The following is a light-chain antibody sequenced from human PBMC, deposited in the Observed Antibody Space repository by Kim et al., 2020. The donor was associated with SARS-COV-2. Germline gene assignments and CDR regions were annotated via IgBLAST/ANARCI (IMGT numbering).Light chain of an antibody. V-gene: IGKV1-12*01. J-gene: IGKJ4*01. CDR1: QGISNL. Sequence: DIQMTQSPSVSASVGDRVTITCRASQGISNLLAWYQQKPGKAPKLLNYSAATLQSGVPSRFSGSGFGTEFTLTIDSLQPEELATYYCQQADIFPVTFGGWTMVDIK. CDR2: SAA. CDR3: QQADIFPVT.